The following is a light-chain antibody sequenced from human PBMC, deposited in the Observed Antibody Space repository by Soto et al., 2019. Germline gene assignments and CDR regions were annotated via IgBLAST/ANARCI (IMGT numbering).Light chain of an antibody. J-gene: IGKJ5*01. CDR1: QTVSSY. CDR3: QQRSNWPPT. Sequence: SVLTQSPATLSLSPGERATLSCRASQTVSSYLAWYQQKPGQAPRLLIYDASNRATGIPARFSGSGSGTDFTLSISSLEPEDFAVYYCQQRSNWPPTFGQGTRLET. V-gene: IGKV3-11*01. CDR2: DAS.